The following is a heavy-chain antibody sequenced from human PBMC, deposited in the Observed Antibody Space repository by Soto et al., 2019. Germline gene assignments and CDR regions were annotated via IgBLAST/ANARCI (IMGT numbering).Heavy chain of an antibody. J-gene: IGHJ6*03. D-gene: IGHD1-1*01. CDR2: MNPNSGNT. Sequence: QVQLVQSGAEVKKPGASVKVSCKASGYTFTSYDINWVRQATGQGLEWMGWMNPNSGNTGYAQKFQGRVTMTRNTSISTAYMELSSLRSEDTAVYYCARAAFWSPYYYYYYYMDVWGKGTTVTVSS. CDR1: GYTFTSYD. CDR3: ARAAFWSPYYYYYYYMDV. V-gene: IGHV1-8*01.